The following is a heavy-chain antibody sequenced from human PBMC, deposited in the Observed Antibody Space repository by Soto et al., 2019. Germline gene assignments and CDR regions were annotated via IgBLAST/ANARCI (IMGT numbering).Heavy chain of an antibody. V-gene: IGHV1-69*13. CDR2: IIPIFGTA. CDR3: AREGVSSLSWDY. D-gene: IGHD3-16*02. Sequence: SVKVSCKASGGTFSSYAISWVRQAPGQGLEWMGGIIPIFGTANYAQKFQGRVTITADESTSTAYMELSSLRSEDTAVYYCAREGVSSLSWDYWGQGTLVTVSS. J-gene: IGHJ4*02. CDR1: GGTFSSYA.